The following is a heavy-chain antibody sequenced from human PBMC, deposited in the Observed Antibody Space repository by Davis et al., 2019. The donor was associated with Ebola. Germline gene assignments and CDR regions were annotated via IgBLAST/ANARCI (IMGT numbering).Heavy chain of an antibody. J-gene: IGHJ4*02. CDR1: GFTFSNFA. V-gene: IGHV3-23*01. CDR3: AREPWVDSSSQKFDY. CDR2: ISKDGRDT. D-gene: IGHD3-22*01. Sequence: GESLKISCAASGFTFSNFAMSWVRQAPGKGLEWVSTISKDGRDTSYADSVKGRLSVSRDNSKNTVYLQMHSLRVEDTAIYYCAREPWVDSSSQKFDYWGQGNLVTVSS.